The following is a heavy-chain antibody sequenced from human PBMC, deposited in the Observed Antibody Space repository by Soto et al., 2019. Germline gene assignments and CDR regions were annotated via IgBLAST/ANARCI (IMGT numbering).Heavy chain of an antibody. Sequence: SGGSLRPSCAASGFTFSSYWMSWVRQAPGKGLEWVANIKQDGSEKYYVDSVKGRFTISRDNAKNSLYLQMNSLRAEDTAVYYCAREKYYDILTGLGYYYGMDVWGQGTTVTVSS. J-gene: IGHJ6*02. CDR2: IKQDGSEK. V-gene: IGHV3-7*01. CDR1: GFTFSSYW. CDR3: AREKYYDILTGLGYYYGMDV. D-gene: IGHD3-9*01.